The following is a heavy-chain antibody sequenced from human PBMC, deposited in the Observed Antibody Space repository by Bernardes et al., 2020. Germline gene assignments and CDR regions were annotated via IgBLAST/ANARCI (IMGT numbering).Heavy chain of an antibody. D-gene: IGHD3-10*01. V-gene: IGHV4-34*01. J-gene: IGHJ4*02. CDR1: GGSFSGYY. CDR3: ARGLYCYGSGSKSEVDY. Sequence: SETLSLTCAVYGGSFSGYYWSWIRQPPGKGLEWIGEINHSGSTNYNPSLKSRVTISVDTSKNQFSLKLSSVTAADTAAYFCARGLYCYGSGSKSEVDYGGQGTLVTVAS. CDR2: INHSGST.